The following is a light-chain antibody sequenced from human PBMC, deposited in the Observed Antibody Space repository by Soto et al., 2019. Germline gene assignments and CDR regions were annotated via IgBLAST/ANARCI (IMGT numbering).Light chain of an antibody. Sequence: DIQMTQSPSSVSASVGDRVTITCRASQGISSCLAWYQQKPGKAPKLLIYAASSLQSGVPSRFSGSGSGTDFTLTNSSLQPVDFATYYCQQANSFPLTFGGGTEVEIK. CDR1: QGISSC. V-gene: IGKV1-12*01. CDR3: QQANSFPLT. CDR2: AAS. J-gene: IGKJ4*01.